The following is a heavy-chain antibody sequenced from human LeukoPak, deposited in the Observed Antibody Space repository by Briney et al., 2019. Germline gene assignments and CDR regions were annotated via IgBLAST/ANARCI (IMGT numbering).Heavy chain of an antibody. V-gene: IGHV1-8*01. J-gene: IGHJ4*02. D-gene: IGHD3-9*01. CDR3: AVGVYYDILTGYYMTNYFDY. Sequence: ASVKVSCKASGYTFTSYDINWVRQATGQGLEWMGWMNPNSGNTGYAQKFQGRVTMTRNTSISTAYMELSSLRSEDTAVYYCAVGVYYDILTGYYMTNYFDYWGQGTLVTVSS. CDR1: GYTFTSYD. CDR2: MNPNSGNT.